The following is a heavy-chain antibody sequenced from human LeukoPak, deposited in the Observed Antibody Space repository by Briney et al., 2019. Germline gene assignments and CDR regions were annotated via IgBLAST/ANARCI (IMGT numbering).Heavy chain of an antibody. V-gene: IGHV4-38-2*01. CDR3: ARLFEPPMIVVVPAAPDY. Sequence: SETLSLTCAVSGYSISSGYYWGWIRQPPGKGLEWIGSIYHSGSTYYDPSLKSRVTISVDTSKNQFSLKLSPVTAADTAVYYCARLFEPPMIVVVPAAPDYWGQGTLVTVSS. J-gene: IGHJ4*02. D-gene: IGHD2-2*01. CDR2: IYHSGST. CDR1: GYSISSGYY.